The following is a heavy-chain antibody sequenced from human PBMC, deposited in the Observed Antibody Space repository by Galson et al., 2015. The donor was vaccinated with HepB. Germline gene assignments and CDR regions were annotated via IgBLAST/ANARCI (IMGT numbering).Heavy chain of an antibody. CDR2: IDWDDDK. Sequence: PALVKPTQTLTLTCTFSGFSLSTSGMCVSWIRQPPGKALEWLARIDWDDDKYYSTSLKTRLTISKDTSKNQVVLTMTNMDPVDTATYYCARHDLRSTVTTLDYWGQGTLVTVSS. CDR3: ARHDLRSTVTTLDY. J-gene: IGHJ4*02. CDR1: GFSLSTSGMC. D-gene: IGHD4-11*01. V-gene: IGHV2-70*11.